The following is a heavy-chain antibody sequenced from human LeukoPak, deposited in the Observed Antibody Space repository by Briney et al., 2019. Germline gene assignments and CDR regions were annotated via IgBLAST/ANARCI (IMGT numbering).Heavy chain of an antibody. Sequence: GGALRLSCAASGFTFSSYSMNWVRQAPGKGLEWVSYISSSASTIYYADSVKGRFTISRDNAKNSLYLQMNSLRAEDTAVYYCARGPYCSSTSCYDFPYYYYGMDVWGQGTTVTVSS. CDR1: GFTFSSYS. CDR3: ARGPYCSSTSCYDFPYYYYGMDV. V-gene: IGHV3-48*04. J-gene: IGHJ6*02. D-gene: IGHD2-2*01. CDR2: ISSSASTI.